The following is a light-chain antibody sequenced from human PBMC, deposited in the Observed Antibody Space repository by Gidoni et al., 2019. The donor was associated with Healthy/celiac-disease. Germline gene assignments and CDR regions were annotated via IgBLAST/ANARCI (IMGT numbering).Light chain of an antibody. V-gene: IGKV3-15*01. Sequence: EIVMTQSPATLSVSPGERATFSCSASQSVSSNLAWYQQKPGQAPRLLIYGASTRATGIPARFSGSGSGTEFTLTISSLQSEDFAVYYCQQYNNWPITFGQGTRLEIK. J-gene: IGKJ5*01. CDR2: GAS. CDR1: QSVSSN. CDR3: QQYNNWPIT.